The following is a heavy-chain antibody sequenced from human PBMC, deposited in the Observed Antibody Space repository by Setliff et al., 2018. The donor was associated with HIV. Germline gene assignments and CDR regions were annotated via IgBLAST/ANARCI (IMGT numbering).Heavy chain of an antibody. D-gene: IGHD2-8*02. CDR2: IKSNSDGGTS. Sequence: GGSLRLSCAVSGFNFKSAWMTWVRQAPGKGLEWVGRIKSNSDGGTSDYAAAVKDRFSFSRDDSKFMLYLQMDSLEIEDTAVYFCSTGPTRVSDGVADFWGPGTLVTV. J-gene: IGHJ4*02. V-gene: IGHV3-15*01. CDR3: STGPTRVSDGVADF. CDR1: GFNFKSAW.